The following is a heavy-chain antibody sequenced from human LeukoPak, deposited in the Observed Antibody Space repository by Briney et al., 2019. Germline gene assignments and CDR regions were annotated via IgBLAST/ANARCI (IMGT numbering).Heavy chain of an antibody. Sequence: GGSLRLSCAASGFTFSSCWMSWVRQAPGKGLEWVANIKQDGSEKYYVDSVKGRFTISRDNAKNSLYLQMNSLRAEDTAVYYCARSSDYDSSGYYLLDAFDIWGQGTMVTVSS. J-gene: IGHJ3*02. CDR1: GFTFSSCW. CDR2: IKQDGSEK. V-gene: IGHV3-7*01. D-gene: IGHD3-22*01. CDR3: ARSSDYDSSGYYLLDAFDI.